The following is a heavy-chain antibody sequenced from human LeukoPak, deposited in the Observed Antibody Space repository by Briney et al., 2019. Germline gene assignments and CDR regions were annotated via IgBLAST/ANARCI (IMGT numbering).Heavy chain of an antibody. CDR2: INQDRDKK. D-gene: IGHD2-15*01. J-gene: IGHJ4*01. CDR1: GFTFSSYW. V-gene: IGHV3-7*01. Sequence: GGSLRLSCAVSGFTFSSYWMTWVRQAPGKGLEWVANINQDRDKKYYVDSVKGRFTISRDKAKNLVLLQMNNLRGEDTAVYHRGRAGSGPYGGYHLDYW. CDR3: GRAGSGPYGGYHLDY.